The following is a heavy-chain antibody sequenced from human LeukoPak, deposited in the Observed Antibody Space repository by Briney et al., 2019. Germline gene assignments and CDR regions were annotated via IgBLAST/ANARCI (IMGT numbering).Heavy chain of an antibody. Sequence: PSETLSLTCAVSGGSISGTNWWSWVRQPPGKGLEWIGEIYHSGSTNYNPSLKSRVTISVDKSKNQFSLKLTPVTAADTAVYYCARDAIGFCSNGVCSQWGQGTLVTVSS. CDR1: GGSISGTNW. J-gene: IGHJ4*02. D-gene: IGHD2-8*01. CDR3: ARDAIGFCSNGVCSQ. CDR2: IYHSGST. V-gene: IGHV4-4*02.